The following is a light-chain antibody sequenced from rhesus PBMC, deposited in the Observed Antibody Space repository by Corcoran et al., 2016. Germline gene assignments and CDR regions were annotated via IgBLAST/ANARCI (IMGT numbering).Light chain of an antibody. J-gene: IGKJ2*01. V-gene: IGKV1-43*01. Sequence: DIQMTQSPSSLSASVGDRVTITCRASQAINTYLNWYQQKPGNPPRRLVYAASTLESGVPSRFSGSGSGPPFTLTISTLQPEDIATYYCLHYNSYPYSFGQGTKVEIK. CDR3: LHYNSYPYS. CDR2: AAS. CDR1: QAINTY.